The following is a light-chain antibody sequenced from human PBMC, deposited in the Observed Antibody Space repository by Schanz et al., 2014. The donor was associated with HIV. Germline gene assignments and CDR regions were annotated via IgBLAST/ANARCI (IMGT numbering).Light chain of an antibody. CDR3: SSYTTSSPLV. CDR1: SSDVGADNS. CDR2: DVT. Sequence: QSALTQPASVSGSPGQSITISCTGTSSDVGADNSVSWYQQHPGRAPRLLVYDVTYRPSGVSNRFSGSKSGNTASLTISGLQPEDEADYFCSSYTTSSPLVFGKGTKLTVL. V-gene: IGLV2-14*03. J-gene: IGLJ3*02.